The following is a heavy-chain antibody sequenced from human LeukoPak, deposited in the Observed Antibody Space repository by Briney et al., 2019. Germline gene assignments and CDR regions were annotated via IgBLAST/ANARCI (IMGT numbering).Heavy chain of an antibody. J-gene: IGHJ4*02. Sequence: EASVKVSCKASGYTFTSYDINWVRQAPGQGLEWMGWMNPNSGNTGYAQKFQGRVTMTRNTSISTAYMELSSLRSEDTAVYYCARFVAVSGDKTDCWGQGTLVTVSS. D-gene: IGHD4-17*01. V-gene: IGHV1-8*01. CDR2: MNPNSGNT. CDR1: GYTFTSYD. CDR3: ARFVAVSGDKTDC.